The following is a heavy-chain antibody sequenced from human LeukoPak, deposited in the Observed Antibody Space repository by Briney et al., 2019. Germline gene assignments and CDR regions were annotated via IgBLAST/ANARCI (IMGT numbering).Heavy chain of an antibody. D-gene: IGHD3-22*01. CDR2: IYTSGST. CDR3: ACWTYYYDSSGYYYWFDP. J-gene: IGHJ5*02. CDR1: GGSISSYY. Sequence: SETLPLTCTVSGGSISSYYWSWIRQPPGKGLEWIGYIYTSGSTNYNPSLKSRVTISVDTSKNQFSLKLSSVTAADTAVYYCACWTYYYDSSGYYYWFDPWGQGTWSPSPQ. V-gene: IGHV4-4*09.